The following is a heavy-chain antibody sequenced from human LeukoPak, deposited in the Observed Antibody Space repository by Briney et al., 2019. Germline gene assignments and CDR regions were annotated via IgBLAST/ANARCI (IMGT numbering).Heavy chain of an antibody. V-gene: IGHV1-69*01. CDR1: GGTFSSYA. CDR2: IIPIFGTA. CDR3: AREGAVGGILTGYFDY. D-gene: IGHD3-9*01. J-gene: IGHJ4*02. Sequence: ASVKVSCKASGGTFSSYAISWVRQAPGQGLEWMGGIIPIFGTANYAQKFQGRVTITADESTSTAYMELSSLRSEDTAVYYCAREGAVGGILTGYFDYWGQGTLVTVSS.